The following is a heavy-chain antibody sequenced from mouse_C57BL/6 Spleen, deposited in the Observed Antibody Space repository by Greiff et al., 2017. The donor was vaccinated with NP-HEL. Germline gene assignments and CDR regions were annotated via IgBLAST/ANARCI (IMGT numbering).Heavy chain of an antibody. D-gene: IGHD1-1*01. J-gene: IGHJ1*03. Sequence: EVQLQQSGAELVRPGASVKLSCTASGFNIKDDYMHWVKQRPEQGLEWIGWIDPEHGDTEYASTVQGKATITADTSSNTAYLQLSSLTSEDTAVYYCTTKEDYGSSYRYFDVWGTGTTVTVSS. CDR2: IDPEHGDT. CDR1: GFNIKDDY. CDR3: TTKEDYGSSYRYFDV. V-gene: IGHV14-4*01.